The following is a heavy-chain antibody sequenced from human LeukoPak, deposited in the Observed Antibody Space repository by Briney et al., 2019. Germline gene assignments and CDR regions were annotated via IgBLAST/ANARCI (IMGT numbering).Heavy chain of an antibody. Sequence: GASVKVSCKASGGTFSSYAISWVRQAPGQGLEWMGGIIPIFGTANYAQKFQGRVTITADKSTSTAYMELSSLRSEDTAVYYCARASLVYPYYGDLDIWGQGTMVTVSS. CDR1: GGTFSSYA. D-gene: IGHD4-17*01. CDR2: IIPIFGTA. J-gene: IGHJ3*02. V-gene: IGHV1-69*06. CDR3: ARASLVYPYYGDLDI.